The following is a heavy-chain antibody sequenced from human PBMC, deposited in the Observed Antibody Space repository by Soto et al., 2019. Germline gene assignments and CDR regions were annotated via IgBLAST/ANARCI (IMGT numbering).Heavy chain of an antibody. D-gene: IGHD4-17*01. V-gene: IGHV3-9*01. J-gene: IGHJ6*02. Sequence: GGSLRLSCAASGFTFDDYAMHWVRQAPGKGLEWVSGISWNSGSIGYADSVKGRFTISRDNAKNSLYLQMNSLRAEDTALYYCAKDTYGDYADYYYGMDVWGQGTTVTV. CDR2: ISWNSGSI. CDR1: GFTFDDYA. CDR3: AKDTYGDYADYYYGMDV.